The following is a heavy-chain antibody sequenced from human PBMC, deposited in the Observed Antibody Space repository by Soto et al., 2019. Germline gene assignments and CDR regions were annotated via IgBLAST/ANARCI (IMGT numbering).Heavy chain of an antibody. V-gene: IGHV4-31*03. CDR1: GGSISSGGYY. CDR3: ARRVGYSYGYGGYFDY. CDR2: IYYSGST. Sequence: SETLSLTCTVSGGSISSGGYYWSWIRQHPGKGLEWIGYIYYSGSTYYNPSLKSRVTISVDTSKNQFSLKLSSVTAADTAVYYCARRVGYSYGYGGYFDYWGQGTLVTVSS. J-gene: IGHJ4*02. D-gene: IGHD5-18*01.